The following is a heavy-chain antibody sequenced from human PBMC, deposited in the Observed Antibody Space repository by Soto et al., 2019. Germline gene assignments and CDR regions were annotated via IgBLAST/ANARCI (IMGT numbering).Heavy chain of an antibody. J-gene: IGHJ4*02. CDR2: IWYDGSNK. D-gene: IGHD6-19*01. CDR1: GFTFSSYG. V-gene: IGHV3-33*01. CDR3: ARVGNGWYFDY. Sequence: QVQLVESGGGVVQPGRSLRLSCVASGFTFSSYGMHWVRQAPGKGLEWVAIIWYDGSNKYYGDSVKGRFTISRDNSKNMLYLQMNSLSAEDTAVYYCARVGNGWYFDYWGQGTLVTVSS.